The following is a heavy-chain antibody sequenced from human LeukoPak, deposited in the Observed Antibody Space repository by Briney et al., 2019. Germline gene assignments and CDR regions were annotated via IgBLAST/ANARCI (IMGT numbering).Heavy chain of an antibody. Sequence: PGGSLRLSCAASGFTFSGYAMHWVRQAPGKGLEWVAVISYDGSNKYYADSVKGRFTISRDNPKNTLYLQMNSLRAEDTAVYYCARPPGGGTVWGKGTTVTVSS. D-gene: IGHD3-16*01. CDR3: ARPPGGGTV. CDR1: GFTFSGYA. V-gene: IGHV3-30-3*01. CDR2: ISYDGSNK. J-gene: IGHJ6*04.